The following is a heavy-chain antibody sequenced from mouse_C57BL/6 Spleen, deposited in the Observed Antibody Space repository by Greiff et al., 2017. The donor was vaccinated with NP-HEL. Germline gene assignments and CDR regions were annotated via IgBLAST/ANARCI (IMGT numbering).Heavy chain of an antibody. V-gene: IGHV1-50*01. D-gene: IGHD3-3*01. CDR3: ARSRAVYFDY. CDR2: IDPSDSYT. Sequence: VQLQQPGAELVKPGASVKLSCKASGYTFTSYWMQWVKQRPGQGLEWIGEIDPSDSYTNYNQKFKGKATLTVDTSSSTAYMQLSSLTSEDSAVYYCARSRAVYFDYWGQGTTLTVSS. CDR1: GYTFTSYW. J-gene: IGHJ2*01.